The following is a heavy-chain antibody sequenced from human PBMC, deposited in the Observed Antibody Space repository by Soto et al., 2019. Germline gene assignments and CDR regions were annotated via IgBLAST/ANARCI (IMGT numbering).Heavy chain of an antibody. Sequence: PWGDLRVSCASSVFSFGIYALSWVRQAPGKGLEWVPTISGSDGKTFYADSVKGRFSISRDTSQSTLYLQMNSLRADDTAMYYCERRSYLDYWGQGTRVTVSS. D-gene: IGHD6-25*01. J-gene: IGHJ4*02. CDR1: VFSFGIYA. V-gene: IGHV3-23*01. CDR3: ERRSYLDY. CDR2: ISGSDGKT.